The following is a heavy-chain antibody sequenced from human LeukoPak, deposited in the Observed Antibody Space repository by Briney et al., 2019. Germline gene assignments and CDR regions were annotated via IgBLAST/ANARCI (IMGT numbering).Heavy chain of an antibody. V-gene: IGHV3-21*01. J-gene: IGHJ4*02. CDR1: GFTFSSYG. Sequence: PGGSLRLSCAASGFTFSSYGMSWVRQAPGKGLEWVSSISSSSSYIYYADSVKGRFTISRDNAKNSLYLQMNSLRAEDTAVYYCARDQIGAVAVPAAFDYWGQGTLVTVSS. D-gene: IGHD2-2*01. CDR3: ARDQIGAVAVPAAFDY. CDR2: ISSSSSYI.